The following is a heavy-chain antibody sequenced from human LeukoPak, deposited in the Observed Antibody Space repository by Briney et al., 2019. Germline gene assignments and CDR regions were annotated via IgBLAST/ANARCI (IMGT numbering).Heavy chain of an antibody. D-gene: IGHD3-3*01. CDR1: GFTFSDYY. V-gene: IGHV3-11*04. CDR3: ARRPDYDFWSGYYQGEYYYYYMDV. Sequence: GGSLRLSCAASGFTFSDYYMSWIRQAPGKGLEWVSYISSSGSTIYYADSVKGRFTISRDNAKNSLYLQMNSLRAEDTAVYYCARRPDYDFWSGYYQGEYYYYYMDVWGKGTTVTVSS. CDR2: ISSSGSTI. J-gene: IGHJ6*03.